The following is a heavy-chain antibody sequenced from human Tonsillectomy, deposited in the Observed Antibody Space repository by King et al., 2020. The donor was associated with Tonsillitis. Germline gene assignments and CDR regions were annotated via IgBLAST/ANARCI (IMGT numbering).Heavy chain of an antibody. CDR1: EYTFNKYY. D-gene: IGHD3-22*01. Sequence: VQLVESGAEVRKPGAAVTVSCTASEYTFNKYYMHWVRQAPGQGLEWMGMINPSGGGTRYAQKFQGRLTMTRDTSTTTLYMELSSLRSEDTAVYYCASGYYYDSSGEGWFDPWGQGTLVTVSS. CDR2: INPSGGGT. J-gene: IGHJ5*02. CDR3: ASGYYYDSSGEGWFDP. V-gene: IGHV1-46*02.